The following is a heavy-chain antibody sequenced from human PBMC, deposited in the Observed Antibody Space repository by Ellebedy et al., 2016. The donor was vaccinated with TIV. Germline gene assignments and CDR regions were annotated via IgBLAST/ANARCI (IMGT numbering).Heavy chain of an antibody. J-gene: IGHJ6*02. D-gene: IGHD3-10*02. CDR1: GYSFSSYA. CDR3: AKVFGEIDTQYYYGMDV. CDR2: ISGSGGST. V-gene: IGHV3-23*01. Sequence: GESLKIFCSSSGYSFSSYAMSWVRQAPGKWLEWVSAISGSGGSTYYADSVKVRFTISRDNAKKTLYMQMNSRRAEDTAVYYCAKVFGEIDTQYYYGMDVWGQGTTVTVSS.